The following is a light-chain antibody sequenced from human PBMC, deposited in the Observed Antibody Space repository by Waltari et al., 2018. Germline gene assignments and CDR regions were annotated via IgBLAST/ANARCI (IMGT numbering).Light chain of an antibody. Sequence: QSVLTQPPSVSGAPGQRVPISCTGTSYNIGAGSDVHWYQQLPGSPPKLPIHGDTNRPSGVPDRFSGSKSGTSASLTITGLQAEDEADYYCQAYDSGLSGVLFGGGTKLTVL. J-gene: IGLJ2*01. V-gene: IGLV1-40*01. CDR2: GDT. CDR1: SYNIGAGSD. CDR3: QAYDSGLSGVL.